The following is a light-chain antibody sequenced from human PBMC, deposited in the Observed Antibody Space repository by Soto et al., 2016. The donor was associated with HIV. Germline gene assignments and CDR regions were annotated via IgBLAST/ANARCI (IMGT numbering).Light chain of an antibody. CDR2: AAS. Sequence: DIQMTQSPSSLSASVGDRVTITCRASQDVSNSLAWYQQKPGKAPKLLLYAASRLESGVPSRFSGSGSGTDYTLTISSLQPKDFATYYCQQYYSTPWTFGQGTKVEIK. J-gene: IGKJ1*01. CDR1: QDVSNS. V-gene: IGKV1-NL1*01. CDR3: QQYYSTPWT.